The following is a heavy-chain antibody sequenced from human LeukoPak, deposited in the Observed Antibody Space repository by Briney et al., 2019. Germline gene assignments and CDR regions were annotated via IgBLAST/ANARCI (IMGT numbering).Heavy chain of an antibody. Sequence: GGSLRLSCSASGFTFSSYAMHWVRQAPGKGLEYVSAISSNGGSTYYADSVRGRFTISRDNSKNTLYLQMSSLRAEDTAVYYCVKGDGYNPPVGPWGQGTLVTVSS. D-gene: IGHD5-24*01. CDR2: ISSNGGST. V-gene: IGHV3-64D*06. CDR1: GFTFSSYA. J-gene: IGHJ5*02. CDR3: VKGDGYNPPVGP.